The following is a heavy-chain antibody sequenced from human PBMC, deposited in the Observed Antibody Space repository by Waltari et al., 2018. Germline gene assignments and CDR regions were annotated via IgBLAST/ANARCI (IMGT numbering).Heavy chain of an antibody. CDR1: GIKIVDYA. Sequence: EVRLLESGGGLVQPGGSLRLSCAASGIKIVDYAMNWARQAPGRGPEWVASISGGGQGTYYADSVKGRFTISRDTSTNTVYLQLNSLRAEDTAVYYCLKPHVAVAGVDAFDVWGPGTLVTVSS. V-gene: IGHV3-23*01. CDR2: ISGGGQGT. D-gene: IGHD6-19*01. J-gene: IGHJ3*01. CDR3: LKPHVAVAGVDAFDV.